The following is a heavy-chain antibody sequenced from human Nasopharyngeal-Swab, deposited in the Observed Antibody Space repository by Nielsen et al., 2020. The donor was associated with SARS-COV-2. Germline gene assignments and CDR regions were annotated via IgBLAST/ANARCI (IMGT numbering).Heavy chain of an antibody. J-gene: IGHJ6*03. V-gene: IGHV3-7*01. Sequence: WIRQPPGKGLEWVANIKQDGSEKYYVDSVKGRFTISRDNAKNSLYLQMNSLRAEDTAVYYCASGGGIGCSGGSCYSSLWYYYYMDVWGKGTTVTVSS. CDR2: IKQDGSEK. CDR3: ASGGGIGCSGGSCYSSLWYYYYMDV. D-gene: IGHD2-15*01.